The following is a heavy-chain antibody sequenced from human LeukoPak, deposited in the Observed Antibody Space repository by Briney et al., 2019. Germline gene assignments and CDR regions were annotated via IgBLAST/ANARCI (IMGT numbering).Heavy chain of an antibody. V-gene: IGHV3-7*01. D-gene: IGHD3-3*01. CDR1: GFTFSSYW. Sequence: QTGGSLRLSCAASGFTFSSYWMSWVRQAPGKGLEWVANIKQDGSEKYYVDSVKGRFTISRDNAKNSLYLQMNSLRAEDTAVYYCARAGDLRYDFWSGYYTEYFDYWGQGTLVTVSS. CDR3: ARAGDLRYDFWSGYYTEYFDY. J-gene: IGHJ4*02. CDR2: IKQDGSEK.